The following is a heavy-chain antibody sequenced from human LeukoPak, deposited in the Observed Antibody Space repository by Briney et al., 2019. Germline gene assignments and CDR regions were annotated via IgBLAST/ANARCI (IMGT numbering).Heavy chain of an antibody. J-gene: IGHJ4*02. CDR3: AREGCSGGSCYSYYFDY. V-gene: IGHV4-31*03. Sequence: SETLSLTCTVSGGSISSGGYYWSWIRQHPGKGLEWIGYIYYSGSTYYNPSLKSRVTISVDTSKNQFSLKLSSVTAADTAVYYCAREGCSGGSCYSYYFDYWGQGTLVTVSS. D-gene: IGHD2-15*01. CDR2: IYYSGST. CDR1: GGSISSGGYY.